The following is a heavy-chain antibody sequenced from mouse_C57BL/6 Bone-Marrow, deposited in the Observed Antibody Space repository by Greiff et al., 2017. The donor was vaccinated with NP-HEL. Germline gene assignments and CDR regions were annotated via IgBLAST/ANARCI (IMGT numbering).Heavy chain of an antibody. V-gene: IGHV14-3*01. CDR2: IDPANGNT. CDR1: GFTFKNTY. CDR3: ARRYGMMDD. D-gene: IGHD1-1*01. Sequence: VQLKQSVAELVRPGASVKLSCTASGFTFKNTYMHWVKQRPEQGLEWIGRIDPANGNTKYAPKFQGKATITADTSSNTAYLQLSSLTSEDTAIYYCARRYGMMDDWGQGTSVTISS. J-gene: IGHJ4*01.